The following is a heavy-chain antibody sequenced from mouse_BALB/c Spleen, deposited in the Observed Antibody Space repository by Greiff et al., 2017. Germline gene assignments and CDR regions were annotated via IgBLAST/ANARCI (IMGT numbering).Heavy chain of an antibody. CDR2: ISSGGGST. V-gene: IGHV5-12-1*01. CDR1: GFAFCSYD. D-gene: IGHD1-1*01. CDR3: ARQDYYGSSYDYYAMDY. Sequence: DVHLVESGGGLVKPGGSLKLSRAASGFAFCSYDMSWVCQTPEKRLEWVAYISSGGGSTYYPDTVKGRFTISRDNAKNTLYLQMSSLKSEDTAMYYCARQDYYGSSYDYYAMDYWGQGTSVTVSS. J-gene: IGHJ4*01.